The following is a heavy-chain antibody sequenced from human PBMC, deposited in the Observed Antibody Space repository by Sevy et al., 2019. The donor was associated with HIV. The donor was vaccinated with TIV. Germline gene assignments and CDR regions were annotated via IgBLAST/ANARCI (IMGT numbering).Heavy chain of an antibody. V-gene: IGHV3-53*01. CDR2: LYSGGST. D-gene: IGHD1-26*01. CDR3: ARAGTGSHRAYFDY. Sequence: GGSLRLSCAASEFTVSSSYMSWVRQAPGKGLEWVSILYSGGSTYKAASVKGRFAVSRDNSKNTLYLQMNSLRAEDTAVYYCARAGTGSHRAYFDYWGQGTLVTVSS. J-gene: IGHJ4*02. CDR1: EFTVSSSY.